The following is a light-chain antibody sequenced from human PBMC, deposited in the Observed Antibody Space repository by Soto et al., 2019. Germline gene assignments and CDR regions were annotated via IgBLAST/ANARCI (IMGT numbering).Light chain of an antibody. CDR3: SSYKTSSTRV. J-gene: IGLJ1*01. V-gene: IGLV2-14*03. Sequence: QSALTQPASVSGSPGQSITISCTGTSSDVGAYDFVSWYQQHPDKAPKLMIYEVRNRPSGDSNRFSGSKSVNTATLTISGLQAEDEADYYCSSYKTSSTRVFGTGTKVTVL. CDR1: SSDVGAYDF. CDR2: EVR.